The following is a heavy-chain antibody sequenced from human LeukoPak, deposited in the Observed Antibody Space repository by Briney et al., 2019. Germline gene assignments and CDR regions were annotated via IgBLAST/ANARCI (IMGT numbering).Heavy chain of an antibody. Sequence: SETLSLTCTVSGGSISSYYWSWIRQPPGKGLEWIGYIYYSGSTNYNPSLESRVTISVDTSKNQLSLKLSSVTAADTAVYYCARHGYSYGPIDYWGQGTLVTVSS. V-gene: IGHV4-59*08. J-gene: IGHJ4*02. CDR1: GGSISSYY. CDR2: IYYSGST. CDR3: ARHGYSYGPIDY. D-gene: IGHD5-18*01.